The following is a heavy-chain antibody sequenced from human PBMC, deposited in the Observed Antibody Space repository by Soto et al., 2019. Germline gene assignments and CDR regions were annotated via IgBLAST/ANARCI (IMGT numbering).Heavy chain of an antibody. V-gene: IGHV1-18*01. D-gene: IGHD3-22*01. J-gene: IGHJ4*02. CDR2: SSSHNCYT. CDR1: GYIFTRYG. CDR3: VSGPGPIRIIVAVLGY. Sequence: SGNACCKASGYIFTRYGISWVRQAPGRVLEWIGWSSSHNCYTKYAQMFQGRVTMTTYTSTSTAYIDLRSLRSDNTAAYCCVSGPGPIRIIVAVLGYWRKGTRV.